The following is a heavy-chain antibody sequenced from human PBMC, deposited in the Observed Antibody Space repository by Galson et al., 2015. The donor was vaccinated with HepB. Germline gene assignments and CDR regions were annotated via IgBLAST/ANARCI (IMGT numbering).Heavy chain of an antibody. J-gene: IGHJ3*02. D-gene: IGHD1-26*01. CDR2: ISYDGSNK. CDR3: AREDMGAGAFDI. CDR1: GFTFSSYA. V-gene: IGHV3-30-3*01. Sequence: SLRLSCAASGFTFSSYAMHWVRQAPGKGLEWVAVISYDGSNKYYADSVKGRFTISRDNSKNTLYLQMNSLRAEDTAVYYCAREDMGAGAFDIWGQGTMVTVSS.